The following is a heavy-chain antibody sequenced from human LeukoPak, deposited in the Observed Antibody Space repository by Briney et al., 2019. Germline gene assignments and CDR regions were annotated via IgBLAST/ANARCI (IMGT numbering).Heavy chain of an antibody. D-gene: IGHD6-13*01. CDR1: GGSISSYY. J-gene: IGHJ4*02. CDR2: IYYSGST. CDR3: ARFVAAPWYFDY. V-gene: IGHV4-59*01. Sequence: SETLSLTCTVSGGSISSYYWSWIRQPPEKGLEWIGYIYYSGSTNYNPSLKSRVTISVDTSKNQFSLKLSSVTAADTAVYYCARFVAAPWYFDYWGQGTLVTVSS.